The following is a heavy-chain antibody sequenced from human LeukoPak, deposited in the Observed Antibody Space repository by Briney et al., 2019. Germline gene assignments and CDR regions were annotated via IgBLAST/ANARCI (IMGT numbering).Heavy chain of an antibody. CDR3: ARVSRVVVVAATAFDS. CDR2: IKEDGSEK. Sequence: GGSLRLSCAASGFTFSRYWMSWVRQAPGKGLEWVANIKEDGSEKYYVDSVKGRFTISRDNAKNSLYLQMNSLRAEDTAVYYCARVSRVVVVAATAFDSWGQGTLVTVSS. D-gene: IGHD2-15*01. J-gene: IGHJ4*02. CDR1: GFTFSRYW. V-gene: IGHV3-7*01.